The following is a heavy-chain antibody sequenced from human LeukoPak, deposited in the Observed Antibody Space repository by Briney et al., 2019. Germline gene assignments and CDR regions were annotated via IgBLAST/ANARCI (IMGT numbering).Heavy chain of an antibody. J-gene: IGHJ1*01. D-gene: IGHD4-17*01. Sequence: GGSLRLSCAASGFTFSSYSMNWVRQAPGKGLEWVSSISSSSSYIYYADSVKGRFTISRDNAKNSLYLQMNSLRAEDTGVYYCARESTEERPGYWGQGTLVTVSS. V-gene: IGHV3-21*01. CDR2: ISSSSSYI. CDR3: ARESTEERPGY. CDR1: GFTFSSYS.